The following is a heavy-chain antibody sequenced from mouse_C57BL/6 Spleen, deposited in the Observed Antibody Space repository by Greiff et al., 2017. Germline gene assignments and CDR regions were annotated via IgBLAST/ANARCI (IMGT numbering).Heavy chain of an antibody. CDR2: ISYDGSN. D-gene: IGHD2-4*01. J-gene: IGHJ3*01. CDR3: ARDGKGYDYDWFAY. Sequence: EVQLQQSGPGLVKPSQSLSLTCSVTGYSITSGYYWNWIRQFPGNNLEWMGYISYDGSNNYNPSLKNRISITRDTSKNQFFLKLNSVTTEDTATYYCARDGKGYDYDWFAYWGQGTLVTVSA. V-gene: IGHV3-6*01. CDR1: GYSITSGYY.